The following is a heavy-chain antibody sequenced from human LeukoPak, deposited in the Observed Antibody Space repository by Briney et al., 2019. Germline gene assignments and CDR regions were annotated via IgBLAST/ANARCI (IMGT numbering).Heavy chain of an antibody. J-gene: IGHJ2*01. D-gene: IGHD3-16*01. CDR1: GFTFSSYA. CDR3: ARGGDFDL. CDR2: ITSSTRTM. Sequence: PGGSLRLSCAASGFTFSSYAMNWVRQAPGKGLEWVSYITSSTRTMYYTDSVKGRFTISRDNAKNSLYLQMNSLRAEDTAVYYCARGGDFDLWGRGTLVTVSS. V-gene: IGHV3-48*04.